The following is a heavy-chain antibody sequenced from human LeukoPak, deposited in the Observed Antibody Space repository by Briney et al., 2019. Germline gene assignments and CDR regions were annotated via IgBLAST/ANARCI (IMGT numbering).Heavy chain of an antibody. J-gene: IGHJ4*02. V-gene: IGHV3-66*01. CDR1: EFSVGSNY. CDR2: IYSGGST. Sequence: GGSLRLSCAASEFSVGSNYMTWVRQAPGKGLEWVSLIYSGGSTYYADSVKGRFTISRDNSKNTLCLQMNSLRAEDTAVYYCATSPGLGYSSSLTGVDYWGQGTLVTVSS. D-gene: IGHD6-6*01. CDR3: ATSPGLGYSSSLTGVDY.